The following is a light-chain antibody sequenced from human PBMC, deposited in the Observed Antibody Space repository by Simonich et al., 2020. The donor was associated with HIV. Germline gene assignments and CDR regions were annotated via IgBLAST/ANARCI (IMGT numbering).Light chain of an antibody. J-gene: IGKJ2*01. CDR2: GAS. CDR3: QQRSNWPPT. Sequence: EIVMTQSPATLSVSPGERATLSCRASQSVSSNLAWYQQKPGQAPRLLIYGASTRATGIPARLSGSGSGTEFTLTISSLEPEDFAVYYCQQRSNWPPTFGQGTKLEIK. V-gene: IGKV3-15*01. CDR1: QSVSSN.